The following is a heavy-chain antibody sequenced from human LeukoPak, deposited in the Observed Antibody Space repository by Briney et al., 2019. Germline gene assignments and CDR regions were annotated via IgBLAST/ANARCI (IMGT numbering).Heavy chain of an antibody. CDR3: ATAADVEYYDSSGYYPFDY. V-gene: IGHV4-34*01. Sequence: SETLSLTCAVYGGSFSGYYWSWIRQPPGKGLEWIGEINHSGSTNYNPSLKSRVTISVDTSKNQFSLKLSSVTAADTAVYYCATAADVEYYDSSGYYPFDYWGQGTLVTVSS. J-gene: IGHJ4*02. CDR1: GGSFSGYY. D-gene: IGHD3-22*01. CDR2: INHSGST.